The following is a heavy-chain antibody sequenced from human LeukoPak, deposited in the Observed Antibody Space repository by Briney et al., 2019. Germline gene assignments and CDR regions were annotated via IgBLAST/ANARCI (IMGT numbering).Heavy chain of an antibody. V-gene: IGHV1-8*01. Sequence: ASVKVSCKASGYTFTSYDINWVRQATGQGLEWMGWMNPNSGNTGYAQKFQGRVTMTRDTSTSTVYMELSSLRSEDTAVYYCARGPSRTYYYDSSGYRVFDYWGQGTLVTVSS. J-gene: IGHJ4*02. CDR1: GYTFTSYD. CDR2: MNPNSGNT. CDR3: ARGPSRTYYYDSSGYRVFDY. D-gene: IGHD3-22*01.